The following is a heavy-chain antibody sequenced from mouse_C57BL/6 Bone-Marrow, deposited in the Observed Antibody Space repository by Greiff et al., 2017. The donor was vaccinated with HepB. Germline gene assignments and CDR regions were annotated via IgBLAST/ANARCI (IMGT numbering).Heavy chain of an antibody. V-gene: IGHV1-42*01. CDR3: ARGYDYSPMDY. D-gene: IGHD2-4*01. CDR1: GYSFTGYY. J-gene: IGHJ4*01. Sequence: EVQLQQSGPELVKPGASVKISCKASGYSFTGYYMNWVKQSPEKSLEWIGEINPSTGGTTYNQKFKAKATLTVDKSSSTAYMQLKSLTSEHSAVYYCARGYDYSPMDYWGQGTSVTVSS. CDR2: INPSTGGT.